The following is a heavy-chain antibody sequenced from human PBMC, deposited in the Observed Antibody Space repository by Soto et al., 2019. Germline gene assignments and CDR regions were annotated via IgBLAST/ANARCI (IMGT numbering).Heavy chain of an antibody. Sequence: ASVKVSCKTSGYIFTTYGVSWVRQAPGQGLEWMGWINAYSGNTHYSEKFQGRVTLTRDTSTTTAYMELRSLISDDTAVYYCVRETYYDMLTGYSGLESWGHGTLVTVSS. J-gene: IGHJ5*01. D-gene: IGHD3-9*01. CDR1: GYIFTTYG. V-gene: IGHV1-18*04. CDR3: VRETYYDMLTGYSGLES. CDR2: INAYSGNT.